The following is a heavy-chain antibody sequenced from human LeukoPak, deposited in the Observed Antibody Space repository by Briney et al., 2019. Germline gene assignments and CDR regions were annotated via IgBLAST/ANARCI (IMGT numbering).Heavy chain of an antibody. V-gene: IGHV3-74*01. Sequence: GGSLRLSCAASGNYWMHWVRQAPGKGLVWVSHINSDGSWTSYADSVKGRFTISKDNAKNTVYLQMNNLRAEDTAVYYCVSLYETYWGRGTLVTVSS. CDR3: VSLYETY. CDR1: GNYW. CDR2: INSDGSWT. J-gene: IGHJ4*02. D-gene: IGHD2/OR15-2a*01.